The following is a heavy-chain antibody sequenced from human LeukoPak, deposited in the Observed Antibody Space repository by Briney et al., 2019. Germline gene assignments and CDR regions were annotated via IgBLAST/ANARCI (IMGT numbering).Heavy chain of an antibody. Sequence: GRSLRLSCAASGFTFSTYGMHWVRQAPGKGLEWVAVISYDGSNKYYADSVKGRFTISRDNSKNTLYLQMNSLRAEDTAVYYCAKSGTRSSWSPRVKTYLDYWGQGTLVTVSS. D-gene: IGHD6-13*01. CDR3: AKSGTRSSWSPRVKTYLDY. CDR1: GFTFSTYG. V-gene: IGHV3-30*18. J-gene: IGHJ4*02. CDR2: ISYDGSNK.